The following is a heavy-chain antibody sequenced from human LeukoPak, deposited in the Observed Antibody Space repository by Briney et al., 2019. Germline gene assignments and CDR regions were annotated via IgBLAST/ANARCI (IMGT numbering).Heavy chain of an antibody. J-gene: IGHJ6*03. CDR3: ARDGRGLGFYYYYMDV. Sequence: SETLSLTCTVSGGSISSYYWSWIRQPPGKGLEGIGYIYYSGSTNYNPSLKSRVTISVDTSKNQFSLKLSSVTAADTAVYYCARDGRGLGFYYYYMDVWGKGTTVTVSS. V-gene: IGHV4-59*01. CDR1: GGSISSYY. CDR2: IYYSGST.